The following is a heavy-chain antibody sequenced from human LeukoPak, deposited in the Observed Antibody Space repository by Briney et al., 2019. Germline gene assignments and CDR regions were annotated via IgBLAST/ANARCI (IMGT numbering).Heavy chain of an antibody. CDR1: GFTFSSYA. J-gene: IGHJ4*02. CDR3: AKFVAGAGTGAIDY. Sequence: GGSLRLSCATSGFTFSSYAMSWVRQAPGKGLEWVSSISGSGGSTYYADSVRGRFAISRDNSKNTVYLQMNSLRAEDTAVYYCAKFVAGAGTGAIDYWGQGTLVTVSS. CDR2: ISGSGGST. D-gene: IGHD6-13*01. V-gene: IGHV3-23*01.